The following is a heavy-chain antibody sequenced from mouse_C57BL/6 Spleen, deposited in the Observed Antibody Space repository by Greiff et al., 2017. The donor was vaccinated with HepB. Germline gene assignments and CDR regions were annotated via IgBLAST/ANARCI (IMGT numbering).Heavy chain of an antibody. CDR1: GYTFTSYW. J-gene: IGHJ2*01. CDR2: IHPNSGST. D-gene: IGHD1-1*01. Sequence: QVHVKQPGAELVKPGASVKLSCKASGYTFTSYWMHWVKQRPGQGLEWIGMIHPNSGSTNYNEKFKSKATLTVDKSSSTAYMQLSSLTSEDSAVYYCARRSTTVVAHFDYWGQGTTLTVSS. V-gene: IGHV1-64*01. CDR3: ARRSTTVVAHFDY.